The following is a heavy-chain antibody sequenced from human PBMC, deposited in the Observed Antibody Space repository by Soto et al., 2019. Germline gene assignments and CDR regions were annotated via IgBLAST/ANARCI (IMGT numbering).Heavy chain of an antibody. CDR2: VNPSGGHT. J-gene: IGHJ4*02. V-gene: IGHV1-46*01. CDR3: ARGGHVVVVTAALDY. Sequence: QVQLMQSGAEVKKPGASVKVSCKASGDTFTDYYIHWVRQAPGQGLEWMGTVNPSGGHTTYAQHFLGRGTXPXXXSXXTLDMELTSLTSDDTAVYYCARGGHVVVVTAALDYWGQGTLVTVSS. D-gene: IGHD2-21*02. CDR1: GDTFTDYY.